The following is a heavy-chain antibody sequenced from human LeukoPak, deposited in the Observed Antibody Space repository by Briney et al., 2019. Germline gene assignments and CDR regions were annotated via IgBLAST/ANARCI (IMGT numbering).Heavy chain of an antibody. CDR2: IYYSGST. CDR1: GGSISSGDYY. Sequence: SETLSLTCTVSGGSISSGDYYWSWIRQPPGKGLEWIGYIYYSGSTYYNPSLKSRVTISVDTSKNQFSLKLSSVTAADTAVYYCARDFGVVPAAIMDRLDAFDIWGQGTMVTVSS. V-gene: IGHV4-30-4*08. CDR3: ARDFGVVPAAIMDRLDAFDI. D-gene: IGHD2-2*02. J-gene: IGHJ3*02.